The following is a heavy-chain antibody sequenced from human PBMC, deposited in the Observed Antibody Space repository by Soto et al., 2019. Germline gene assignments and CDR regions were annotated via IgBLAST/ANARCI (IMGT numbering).Heavy chain of an antibody. D-gene: IGHD6-13*01. Sequence: SETLSLTCTVSGGSISSYYWSWIRQPPGKGLEWIGYIYYSGSTNYNPSLKSRVTISVDTSKNQFSLKLSPVTAADTAVYYCARLHSSSWHYFDYWGQGTQVTVSS. CDR3: ARLHSSSWHYFDY. V-gene: IGHV4-59*08. CDR2: IYYSGST. J-gene: IGHJ4*02. CDR1: GGSISSYY.